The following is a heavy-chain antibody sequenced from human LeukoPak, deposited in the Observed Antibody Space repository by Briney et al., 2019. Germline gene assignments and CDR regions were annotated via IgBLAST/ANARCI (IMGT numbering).Heavy chain of an antibody. CDR3: ARGRPHGNDY. J-gene: IGHJ4*02. CDR2: IASDGSST. D-gene: IGHD4-23*01. V-gene: IGHV3-74*01. Sequence: GSLRLSCAVSGFTISSYSMNWVRQAPGKGLVWVSRIASDGSSTTYADSVKGRFSISRDNAKNTLYLQMNSLRVEDTAVYYCARGRPHGNDYWGQGTLVTVSS. CDR1: GFTISSYS.